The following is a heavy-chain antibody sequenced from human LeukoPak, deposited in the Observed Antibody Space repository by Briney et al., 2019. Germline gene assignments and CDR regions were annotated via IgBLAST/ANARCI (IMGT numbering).Heavy chain of an antibody. CDR3: ARRYCSSTSCLGNWFDP. J-gene: IGHJ5*02. CDR1: GFTFSSYA. Sequence: GGSLRLSCAASGFTFSSYAMSWVRQAPGKGLEWVSAISGSGGSTYYADSVKGRFTISRDNSKNTLYLQMNSLRAEDTAVYYCARRYCSSTSCLGNWFDPWGQGTLVTVSS. V-gene: IGHV3-23*01. CDR2: ISGSGGST. D-gene: IGHD2-2*01.